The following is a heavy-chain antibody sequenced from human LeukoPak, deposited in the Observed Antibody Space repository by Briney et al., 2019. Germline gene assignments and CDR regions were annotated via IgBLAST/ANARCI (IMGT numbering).Heavy chain of an antibody. CDR1: GFTFSSYG. J-gene: IGHJ4*02. CDR3: AKSLVVVTAMGFGPDY. D-gene: IGHD2-21*02. CDR2: ISYDGSNK. Sequence: GGSLRLSSAASGFTFSSYGMHWVRQAPGKGLEWVAVISYDGSNKYYADSVKGRFTISRDNSKNTLYLQMNSLRAEDTAVYYCAKSLVVVTAMGFGPDYWGQGTLVTVSS. V-gene: IGHV3-30*18.